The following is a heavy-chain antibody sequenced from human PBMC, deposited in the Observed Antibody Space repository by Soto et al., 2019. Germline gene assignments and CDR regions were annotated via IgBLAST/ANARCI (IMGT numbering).Heavy chain of an antibody. CDR2: IYYSGST. CDR1: GGPISSGGYY. J-gene: IGHJ5*02. Sequence: QVQLQESGPGLVKPSQTLSLTCTVSGGPISSGGYYWSWIRQHPGKGLEWIGYIYYSGSTYYNPSLKSRVTISVDTSKNQFSLKLSSVTAADTAVYYCARGIRPSNWFDPWGQGTLVTVSS. D-gene: IGHD6-13*01. CDR3: ARGIRPSNWFDP. V-gene: IGHV4-31*03.